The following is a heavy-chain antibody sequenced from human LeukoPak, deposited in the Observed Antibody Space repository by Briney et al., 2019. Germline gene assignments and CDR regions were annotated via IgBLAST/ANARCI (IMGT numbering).Heavy chain of an antibody. Sequence: VASVKVSCKASGYTFTSYALHWVCQAPGQRLEWMGWINAGNGNTKYSQKFQGRVTITRDTSASTAYMELSSLRSEDTAVYYCARPPYSSGWYPYYFDYWGQGTLVTVSS. CDR2: INAGNGNT. CDR1: GYTFTSYA. CDR3: ARPPYSSGWYPYYFDY. D-gene: IGHD6-19*01. V-gene: IGHV1-3*01. J-gene: IGHJ4*02.